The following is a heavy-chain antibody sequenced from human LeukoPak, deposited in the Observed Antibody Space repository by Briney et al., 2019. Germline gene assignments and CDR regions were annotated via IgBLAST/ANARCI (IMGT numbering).Heavy chain of an antibody. CDR1: GFTFSSYE. CDR3: ARGAGEHYYYYYDMDV. Sequence: GGSLRLSCAASGFTFSSYEMKWVRQAPGKGLEWVSYISSSGSTIYYADSVKGRFTISRDNAKNSLYLQVNSLRAEDTAVYYCARGAGEHYYYYYDMDVWGKGTTVTVSS. CDR2: ISSSGSTI. D-gene: IGHD7-27*01. J-gene: IGHJ6*04. V-gene: IGHV3-48*03.